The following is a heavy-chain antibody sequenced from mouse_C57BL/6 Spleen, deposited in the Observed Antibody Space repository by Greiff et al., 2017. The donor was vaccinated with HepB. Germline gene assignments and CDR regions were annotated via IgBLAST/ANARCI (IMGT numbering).Heavy chain of an antibody. Sequence: EVQLQQSGAELVRPGASVKLSCTASGFNIKDDYMHWVKQRPEQGLEWIGWIDPENGDTEYASKFQGKATITADTSSNTAYLQISSLTSEDTAVYYCTTGTTVVATNFDVWGTGTTVTVAS. CDR2: IDPENGDT. CDR1: GFNIKDDY. J-gene: IGHJ1*03. CDR3: TTGTTVVATNFDV. D-gene: IGHD1-1*01. V-gene: IGHV14-4*01.